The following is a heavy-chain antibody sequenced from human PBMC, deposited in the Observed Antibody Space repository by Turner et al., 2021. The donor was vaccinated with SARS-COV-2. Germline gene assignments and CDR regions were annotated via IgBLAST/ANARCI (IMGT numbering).Heavy chain of an antibody. V-gene: IGHV3-33*01. D-gene: IGHD6-19*01. J-gene: IGHJ4*02. CDR2: IWYDGSNK. CDR1: GFSFRSYG. CDR3: ARDKGEGSSGWLIPSGSYYFDY. Sequence: QVQLVESGGGVVQPGGSLRLSCAAPGFSFRSYGMHWVRQAPGKGLEWVAGIWYDGSNKDYADSVKGRFTISRDNSKNTLYLQMNSLRAEDTAVYYCARDKGEGSSGWLIPSGSYYFDYWGQGTLVTVSS.